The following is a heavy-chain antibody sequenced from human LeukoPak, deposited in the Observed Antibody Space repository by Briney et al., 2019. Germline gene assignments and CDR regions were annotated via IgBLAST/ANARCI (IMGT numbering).Heavy chain of an antibody. CDR1: GGSISRHY. V-gene: IGHV4-59*08. J-gene: IGHJ4*01. CDR2: NYYTGST. CDR3: ARQGGGYD. Sequence: SETLSLTCTVSGGSISRHYWMWIRQPPGKGLEWLGYNYYTGSTNYNSSLGGRITILIDTSKNRFSLTLTSVTAADTAVYYCARQGGGYDWGQESWSPSSQ. D-gene: IGHD5-12*01.